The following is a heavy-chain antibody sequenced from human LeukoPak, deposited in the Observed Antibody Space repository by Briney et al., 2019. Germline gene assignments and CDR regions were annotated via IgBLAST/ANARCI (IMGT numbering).Heavy chain of an antibody. D-gene: IGHD5-12*01. V-gene: IGHV4-34*01. CDR3: ARRWGSGYDKIARLDY. Sequence: PSETLSLTCAVYGGSFSGYYWSWIRQPPGKGLEWIGEINHSGSTNYNPSLKSRVTISVDTSKNQFSLKLSSVTAADTAVYYCARRWGSGYDKIARLDYWGQGTLVTVSS. CDR2: INHSGST. J-gene: IGHJ4*02. CDR1: GGSFSGYY.